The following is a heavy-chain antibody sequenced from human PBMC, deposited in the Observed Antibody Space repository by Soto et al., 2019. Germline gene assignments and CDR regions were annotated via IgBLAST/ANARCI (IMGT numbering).Heavy chain of an antibody. CDR1: VGSINSYY. D-gene: IGHD3-16*01. CDR3: ERSQRGRTAFTFDY. J-gene: IGHJ4*02. CDR2: IYYSGTT. Sequence: SANLSLTCTPSVGSINSYYWSSICLSPWNWLEWIGYIYYSGTTNYKPSPKSRVSLSVDMSKNQFSLKLASVTAADTAVHFCERSQRGRTAFTFDYWGQGALVTDSS. V-gene: IGHV4-59*01.